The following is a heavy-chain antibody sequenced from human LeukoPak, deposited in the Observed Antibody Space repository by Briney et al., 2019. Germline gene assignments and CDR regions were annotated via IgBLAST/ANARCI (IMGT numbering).Heavy chain of an antibody. D-gene: IGHD6-19*01. J-gene: IGHJ5*02. CDR2: INHSGST. CDR3: ARDVAPRIEVAGGGNWFDP. Sequence: SETLSLTCAVCGGSFSGYYWSWIRQPPGKGLEWIGEINHSGSTNYNPSLKSRVTISVDTSKNQFSLKLSSVTAADTAVYYCARDVAPRIEVAGGGNWFDPWGQGTLVTVSS. V-gene: IGHV4-34*01. CDR1: GGSFSGYY.